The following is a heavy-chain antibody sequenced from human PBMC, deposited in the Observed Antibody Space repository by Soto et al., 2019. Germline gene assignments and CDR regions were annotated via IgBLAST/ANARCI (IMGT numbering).Heavy chain of an antibody. D-gene: IGHD3-10*01. J-gene: IGHJ4*02. V-gene: IGHV3-23*01. CDR1: GFTFTSYA. CDR3: AKDPYYYGSGTYTTASDY. Sequence: EVQLLESGGGWVQPGGSLNLSFPPSGFTFTSYAMSWVRQAPGKGLEWVSTISNSVGRTYYADSVKGRFTISRDNSRNTVYLQLNSLRAEDTAVYYCAKDPYYYGSGTYTTASDYWGQGALVTVSS. CDR2: ISNSVGRT.